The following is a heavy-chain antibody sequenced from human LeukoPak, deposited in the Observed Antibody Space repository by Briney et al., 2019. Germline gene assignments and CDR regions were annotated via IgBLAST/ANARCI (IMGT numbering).Heavy chain of an antibody. Sequence: PGGSLRLSCAASGFTFSSYGMHWVRQPPGKGLEWIASINYSGRTYYNPSLNSRLIISVDTAKRQFSLKLTSVTAADTALYFCARDIDDVGALFDYWGQGTLVTVSS. CDR3: ARDIDDVGALFDY. CDR2: INYSGRT. V-gene: IGHV4-39*07. J-gene: IGHJ4*02. D-gene: IGHD1-26*01. CDR1: GFTFSSYG.